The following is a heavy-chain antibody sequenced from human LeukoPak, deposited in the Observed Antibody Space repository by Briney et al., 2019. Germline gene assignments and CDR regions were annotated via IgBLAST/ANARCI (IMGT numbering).Heavy chain of an antibody. V-gene: IGHV1-18*01. CDR3: ARQGYSGHSQGAADY. CDR2: ISTYNGNT. CDR1: GYTFTSHG. Sequence: ASVKVSCKASGYTFTSHGISWVRQAPGQGLEWMGWISTYNGNTNYAQKFQGRVTMTTDASTSTAHMELRSLRSDDTAVYYCARQGYSGHSQGAADYWGQGALVTVSS. D-gene: IGHD4-23*01. J-gene: IGHJ4*02.